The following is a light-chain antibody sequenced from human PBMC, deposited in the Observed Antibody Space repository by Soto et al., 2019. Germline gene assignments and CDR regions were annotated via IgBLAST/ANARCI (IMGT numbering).Light chain of an antibody. J-gene: IGLJ1*01. CDR3: CSYAGGYTYL. V-gene: IGLV2-11*01. CDR2: DVA. Sequence: QSALTQPRSVSGSTGQSVTISCTGTGNDVGAYNYVSWYQQHPGRPPKLMLYDVARWPSGVPDRFSGSKSGNTASLTISGRQAEDEADYFCCSYAGGYTYLFGTGTKLTVL. CDR1: GNDVGAYNY.